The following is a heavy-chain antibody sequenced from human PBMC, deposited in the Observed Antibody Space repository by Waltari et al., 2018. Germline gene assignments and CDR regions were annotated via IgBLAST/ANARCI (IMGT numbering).Heavy chain of an antibody. CDR2: ISYDGSNK. D-gene: IGHD3-22*01. CDR3: AKDRDYYDSSGYLTY. V-gene: IGHV3-30*18. CDR1: GFTFSSDA. J-gene: IGHJ4*02. Sequence: QVQLVESGGGVVQPGRSLRLPCPASGFTFSSDALHSVRQPPGKGLEWVAVISYDGSNKYYADSVKGRFTISRDNSKNTLYLQMNSLRAEDTAVYYCAKDRDYYDSSGYLTYWGQGTLVTVSS.